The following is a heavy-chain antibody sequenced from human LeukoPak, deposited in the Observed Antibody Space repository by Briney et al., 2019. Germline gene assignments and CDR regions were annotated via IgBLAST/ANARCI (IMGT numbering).Heavy chain of an antibody. J-gene: IGHJ3*02. CDR1: GGSISSYY. Sequence: SETLSLTCTVSGGSISSYYWIWIRQPPGKGLGWIGQIYYSGSTNYNPSLKSRVTLSVDTSKNQFSLKLNFVTAADTAVYYCARRSHLVGAPFDIWGQGTVLTVSS. CDR2: IYYSGST. CDR3: ARRSHLVGAPFDI. D-gene: IGHD1-26*01. V-gene: IGHV4-59*08.